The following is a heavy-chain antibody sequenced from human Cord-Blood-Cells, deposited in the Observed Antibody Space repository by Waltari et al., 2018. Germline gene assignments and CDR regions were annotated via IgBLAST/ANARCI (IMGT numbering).Heavy chain of an antibody. CDR3: ARHGYSSSSYYFDY. V-gene: IGHV4-39*01. D-gene: IGHD6-6*01. Sequence: QLQLQESGPGLVKPSETLSLTCTVSGGSISSSSYYRGWIRQPPGKGLEWIGSIYYSGSTYDNPSLKSRVTISVDTSKNQFSLKLSSVTAADTAVYYCARHGYSSSSYYFDYWGQGTLVTVSS. CDR1: GGSISSSSYY. CDR2: IYYSGST. J-gene: IGHJ4*02.